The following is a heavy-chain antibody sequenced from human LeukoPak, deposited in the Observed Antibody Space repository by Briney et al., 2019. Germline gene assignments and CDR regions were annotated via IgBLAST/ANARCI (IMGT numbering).Heavy chain of an antibody. CDR1: GFTFSRYA. J-gene: IGHJ4*02. D-gene: IGHD3-22*01. CDR3: ARDWLGYYDSSGTFDY. CDR2: ISYDGSNK. V-gene: IGHV3-30*04. Sequence: GRSLRLSCAASGFTFSRYAMHWVRQAPGKGLEWVAVISYDGSNKYYADSVKGRFTISRDNSKNTLYLQMNSLRAEDTAVYYCARDWLGYYDSSGTFDYWGQGTLVTVSS.